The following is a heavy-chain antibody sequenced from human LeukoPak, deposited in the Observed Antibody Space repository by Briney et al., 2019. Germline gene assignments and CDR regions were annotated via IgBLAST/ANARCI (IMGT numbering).Heavy chain of an antibody. CDR3: AREYYDSSGTKYAFDI. Sequence: ASVKVSCKASGYTFTDYYVHWVRQAPGQGLEWMGCIDPDSGGTKYAQKFQGRVTMTRDTSISTVCMELSRLRSDDTAVHYCAREYYDSSGTKYAFDIWGQGTLVTVSS. V-gene: IGHV1-2*02. CDR2: IDPDSGGT. J-gene: IGHJ3*02. D-gene: IGHD3-22*01. CDR1: GYTFTDYY.